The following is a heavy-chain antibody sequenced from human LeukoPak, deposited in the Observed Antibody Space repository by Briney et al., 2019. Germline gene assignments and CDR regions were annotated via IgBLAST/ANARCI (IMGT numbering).Heavy chain of an antibody. CDR2: INHSGST. CDR1: GGSFSGYY. Sequence: SETLSLTCAVYGGSFSGYYWSWIRQPPGKGLEWIGEINHSGSTNYNPSLKSRVTISVDTSKNQFSLKLSSVTAADTAVYYCARESRGYSYGYPFDSWGQGTLVTVSS. CDR3: ARESRGYSYGYPFDS. V-gene: IGHV4-34*01. D-gene: IGHD5-18*01. J-gene: IGHJ4*02.